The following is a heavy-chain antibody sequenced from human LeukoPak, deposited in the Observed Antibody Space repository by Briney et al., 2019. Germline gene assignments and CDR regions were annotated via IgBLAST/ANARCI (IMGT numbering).Heavy chain of an antibody. Sequence: SETLSLTCAVYGGSFSGYYWSWIRQPPGKGLEWIGEINHSGSTNYNPSLKSRVTISVDTSKNQFSLELSSVTAADTAVYYCARATASYYFDYWGQGTLVTVSS. J-gene: IGHJ4*02. V-gene: IGHV4-34*01. CDR3: ARATASYYFDY. CDR1: GGSFSGYY. CDR2: INHSGST.